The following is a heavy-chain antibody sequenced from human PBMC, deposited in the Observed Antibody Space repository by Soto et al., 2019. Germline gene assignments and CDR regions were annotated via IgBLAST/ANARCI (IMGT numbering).Heavy chain of an antibody. CDR1: GFTFSRSA. J-gene: IGHJ4*02. V-gene: IGHV3-23*01. Sequence: DVQLLESGGGLVRPGGSLRLSCAPSGFTFSRSAMSWVRQAPGKGLEWVSSISDSGGSIYYGDSVKGRFTTSRDNYQNSLFLQMNSLRTEDTATYYCATISSESYSDYWGQGALVTVSS. CDR3: ATISSESYSDY. D-gene: IGHD1-26*01. CDR2: ISDSGGSI.